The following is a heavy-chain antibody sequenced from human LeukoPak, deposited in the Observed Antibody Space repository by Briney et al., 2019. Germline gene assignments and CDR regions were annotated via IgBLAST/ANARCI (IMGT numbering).Heavy chain of an antibody. CDR1: GGSFSGYY. J-gene: IGHJ4*02. Sequence: SETLSLTCAVYGGSFSGYYWSWIRQPPGKGLEWIGEINHSGSTNYNPSLKSRVTISVDTSKNQFSLKLSSVTAADTAVYYCARVGYCSGGSCRSRGPAFDYWGQGTLVTVSS. CDR3: ARVGYCSGGSCRSRGPAFDY. CDR2: INHSGST. V-gene: IGHV4-34*01. D-gene: IGHD2-15*01.